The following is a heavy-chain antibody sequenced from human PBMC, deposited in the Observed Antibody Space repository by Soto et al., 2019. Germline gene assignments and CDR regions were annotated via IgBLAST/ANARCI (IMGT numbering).Heavy chain of an antibody. V-gene: IGHV4-34*01. CDR2: IDHGGNG. J-gene: IGHJ4*02. CDR3: ARAAKSSYYDITKYYFDS. D-gene: IGHD3-9*01. CDR1: DGPLMGYY. Sequence: SETMCRTGVAYDGPLMGYYWRWIRQPPWKGLEWIGEIDHGGNGYYKPSLNPTLKSRVTISVDASNKQFSLNLRPVPATDTAVYYCARAAKSSYYDITKYYFDSWGRGTPVTVSS.